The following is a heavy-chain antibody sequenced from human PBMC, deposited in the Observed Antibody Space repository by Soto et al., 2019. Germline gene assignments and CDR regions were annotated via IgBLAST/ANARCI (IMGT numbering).Heavy chain of an antibody. D-gene: IGHD3-9*01. Sequence: EVQLVESGGDFIHPGGSLRLSCAAFGFTFSSYDMHWVRQGPGKGLEWVSLIGNSSDTHYSGSVKGRFTVSRENSKSSLYLQMYDLRAEDTAVYYCVRGDHTLTGYKYYGMDVWGQGTTVTVSS. J-gene: IGHJ6*02. V-gene: IGHV3-13*01. CDR1: GFTFSSYD. CDR2: IGNSSDT. CDR3: VRGDHTLTGYKYYGMDV.